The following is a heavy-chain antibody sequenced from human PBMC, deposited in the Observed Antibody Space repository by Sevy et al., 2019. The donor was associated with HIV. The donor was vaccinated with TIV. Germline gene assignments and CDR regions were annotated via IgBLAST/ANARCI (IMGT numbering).Heavy chain of an antibody. D-gene: IGHD3-3*01. J-gene: IGHJ6*02. CDR3: AKDSGESYRITIFGGEKTYYYGMDV. CDR2: ISGSGGST. Sequence: GGSLRLSCAASGFTFSSYAMSWVRQAPGKGLEWVSAISGSGGSTYYADSVKGRFTISRDNSKNTLYLQMNSLRAEDTAVYYCAKDSGESYRITIFGGEKTYYYGMDVWGQGTTVTVSS. CDR1: GFTFSSYA. V-gene: IGHV3-23*01.